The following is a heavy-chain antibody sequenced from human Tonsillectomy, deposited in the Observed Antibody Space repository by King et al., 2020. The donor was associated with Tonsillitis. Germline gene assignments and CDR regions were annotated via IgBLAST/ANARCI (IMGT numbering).Heavy chain of an antibody. V-gene: IGHV4-59*02. J-gene: IGHJ5*02. CDR1: GVSVTSYY. CDR2: MYYSGST. D-gene: IGHD2-15*01. Sequence: QLQESGPGLVRPSETLSLTCTVSGVSVTSYYWSWIRQPPGKGLEWIGSMYYSGSTTYNPSLKSRVTLSVDTSKNQFSLKLSSVTAADSAVYYCARDLGGSGGDPGWCDPWGQGTLVTVSS. CDR3: ARDLGGSGGDPGWCDP.